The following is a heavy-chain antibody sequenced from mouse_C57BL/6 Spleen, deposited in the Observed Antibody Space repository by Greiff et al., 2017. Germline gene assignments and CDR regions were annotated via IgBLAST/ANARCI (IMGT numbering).Heavy chain of an antibody. CDR3: ARQDLYYDYDEGYFDV. V-gene: IGHV5-6*01. D-gene: IGHD2-4*01. J-gene: IGHJ1*03. CDR1: GFTFSSYG. Sequence: EVMLVESGGDLVKPGGSLKLSCAASGFTFSSYGMSWVRQTPDKRLEWVATISSGGSYTYYPDSVKGRFTISRDNAKNTLYLQMSSLKSEDTAMYYCARQDLYYDYDEGYFDVWGTGTTVTVSS. CDR2: ISSGGSYT.